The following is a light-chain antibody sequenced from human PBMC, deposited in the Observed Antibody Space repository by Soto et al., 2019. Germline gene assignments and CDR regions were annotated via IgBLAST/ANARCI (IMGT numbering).Light chain of an antibody. V-gene: IGKV1-9*01. CDR1: QGINRF. J-gene: IGKJ5*01. Sequence: DIQMTQSPSTLYGCVGDIFTITGRASQGINRFLAWYQQKPGKAPKLLIYAASTLQSGVPSRFSGSGSGTEFTLTSSSLQPEDFATYYCQQLKSNLITFGQGTRLEIK. CDR3: QQLKSNLIT. CDR2: AAS.